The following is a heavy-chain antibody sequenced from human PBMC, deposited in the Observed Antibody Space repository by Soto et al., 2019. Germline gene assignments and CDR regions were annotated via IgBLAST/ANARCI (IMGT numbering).Heavy chain of an antibody. Sequence: EVQLLESVGGLVKPGGSLRLSCAASGFTFSTHAMSWVRQAPGKGLAWVSAIRDNGGGTFYADAVTGRFTISRGKSRDTVSLQMNSLRADDTAVYYCSPYTTASYFDYWGQGTLVTVS. V-gene: IGHV3-23*01. D-gene: IGHD3-16*01. CDR3: SPYTTASYFDY. J-gene: IGHJ4*02. CDR1: GFTFSTHA. CDR2: IRDNGGGT.